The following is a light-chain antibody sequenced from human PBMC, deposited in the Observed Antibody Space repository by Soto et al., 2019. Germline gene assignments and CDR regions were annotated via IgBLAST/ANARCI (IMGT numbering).Light chain of an antibody. Sequence: DIVLTQSPGTLSLSPGERATLSCRASLSLSSFLAWYQQKPGQAPRLLIYGVSRRATGIPDRFSGSGSGTDFTLTIASLEPEDFAVYYCQQYGSAPVFTFGQGTKLEIK. CDR1: LSLSSF. J-gene: IGKJ2*01. V-gene: IGKV3-20*01. CDR2: GVS. CDR3: QQYGSAPVFT.